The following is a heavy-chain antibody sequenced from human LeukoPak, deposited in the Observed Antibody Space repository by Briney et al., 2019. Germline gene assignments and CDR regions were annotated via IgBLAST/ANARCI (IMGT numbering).Heavy chain of an antibody. CDR2: IYTSGSA. D-gene: IGHD3-22*01. V-gene: IGHV4-61*02. Sequence: SETLSLTCTVSGDSISSGSYYWSWIRQPAGKGLEWIGRIYTSGSANYNPSLKSRVTISVDTSKNQFSLKLSSVTAADTAVYYCARYYYDSSPDYWGQGTLVTVSS. CDR1: GDSISSGSYY. J-gene: IGHJ4*02. CDR3: ARYYYDSSPDY.